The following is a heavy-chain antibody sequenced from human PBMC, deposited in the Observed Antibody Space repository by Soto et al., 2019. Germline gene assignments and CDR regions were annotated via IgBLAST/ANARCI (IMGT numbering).Heavy chain of an antibody. CDR3: ARDIIAVAGKTLYYYYGMDV. V-gene: IGHV3-21*01. CDR1: GFTFSSYS. Sequence: EVQLVESGGGLVKPGGSLRLSCAASGFTFSSYSMNWVRQAPGNGLEWVSSISSSSSYIYYADSVKGRFTISRDNAKNSLYLQMNSLRAEDTAVYYCARDIIAVAGKTLYYYYGMDVWGQGTTVTVSS. D-gene: IGHD6-19*01. CDR2: ISSSSSYI. J-gene: IGHJ6*02.